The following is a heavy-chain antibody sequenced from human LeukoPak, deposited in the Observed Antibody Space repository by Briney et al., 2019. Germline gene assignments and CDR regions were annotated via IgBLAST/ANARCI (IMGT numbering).Heavy chain of an antibody. D-gene: IGHD2-15*01. Sequence: SETLSLTCTVSGGSISSYYRSWIRQPAGQGLEWIGRIYTSGSTNYYPSLKSRVTMSVDTAKSQFSLKLSSVTAADTAVYYCARARSGYFDYWGQGTLVTVSS. CDR3: ARARSGYFDY. J-gene: IGHJ4*02. CDR2: IYTSGST. CDR1: GGSISSYY. V-gene: IGHV4-4*07.